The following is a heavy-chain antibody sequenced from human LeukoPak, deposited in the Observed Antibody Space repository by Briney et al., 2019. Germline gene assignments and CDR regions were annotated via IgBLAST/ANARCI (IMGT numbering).Heavy chain of an antibody. CDR1: GFTFNNAW. D-gene: IGHD3-16*02. CDR2: IKSKSHGGAT. J-gene: IGHJ4*02. V-gene: IGHV3-15*01. CDR3: TTDYVWGTYRYFDY. Sequence: GGSLRLSCAASGFTFNNAWMSWVRQAPGKGLEWVGRIKSKSHGGATDYAAPVKGRFTISRDDSKNTLYLQMNSLKIEDTAVYYCTTDYVWGTYRYFDYWGRGTLVAVSS.